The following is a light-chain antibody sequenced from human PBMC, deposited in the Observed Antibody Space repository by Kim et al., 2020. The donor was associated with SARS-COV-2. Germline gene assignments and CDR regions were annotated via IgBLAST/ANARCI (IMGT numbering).Light chain of an antibody. CDR2: AAS. CDR3: QQSYSMPFT. J-gene: IGKJ3*01. Sequence: TSVGDIVTITCRASHSIISYLNWYQQKPGKAPKLLIYAASSLHSGVPSRFSGSGSGTDFTLSISGVQPEDFATYYCQQSYSMPFTFGPGTKVDIK. CDR1: HSIISY. V-gene: IGKV1-39*01.